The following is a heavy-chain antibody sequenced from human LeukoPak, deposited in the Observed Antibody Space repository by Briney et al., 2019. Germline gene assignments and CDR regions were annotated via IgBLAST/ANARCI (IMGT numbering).Heavy chain of an antibody. CDR1: GGTFSSYA. V-gene: IGHV1-69*05. CDR3: ARVGHSTRLQTYYFDY. J-gene: IGHJ4*02. D-gene: IGHD2-15*01. CDR2: IIPIFGTA. Sequence: SVKVSCKASGGTFSSYAISWVRQAPGQGLEWMGRIIPIFGTANYAQKFQGRVTITTDESTSTAYMELSSLRSKDTAVYYCARVGHSTRLQTYYFDYWGQGTLDTVSS.